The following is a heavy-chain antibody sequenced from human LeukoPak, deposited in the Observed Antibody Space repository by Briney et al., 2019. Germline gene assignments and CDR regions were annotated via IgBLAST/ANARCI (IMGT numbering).Heavy chain of an antibody. J-gene: IGHJ4*02. CDR3: AKEGFCSSTSCFYFDY. CDR1: AFTFDDYA. CDR2: ISWNSGSI. D-gene: IGHD2-2*01. Sequence: GGSLRLSCAASAFTFDDYAMHWVRQAPGKGLECVSGISWNSGSIGYADSVKGRFTISRDNAKNSLYLQMNSLRAEDTALYYCAKEGFCSSTSCFYFDYWGQGTLVTVSS. V-gene: IGHV3-9*01.